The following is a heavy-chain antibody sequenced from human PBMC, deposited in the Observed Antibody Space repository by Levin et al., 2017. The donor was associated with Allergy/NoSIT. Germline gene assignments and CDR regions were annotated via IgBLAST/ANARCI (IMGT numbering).Heavy chain of an antibody. V-gene: IGHV4-59*08. J-gene: IGHJ4*02. CDR2: IYYSGST. Sequence: TSETLSLTCTVSGGSISSYYWSWIRQPPGKGLEWIGYIYYSGSTNYNPSLKSRVTISVDTSKNQFSLKLSSVTAADTAVYYCARLDGNCGGDCYIDYWGQGTLVTVSS. CDR1: GGSISSYY. CDR3: ARLDGNCGGDCYIDY. D-gene: IGHD2-21*02.